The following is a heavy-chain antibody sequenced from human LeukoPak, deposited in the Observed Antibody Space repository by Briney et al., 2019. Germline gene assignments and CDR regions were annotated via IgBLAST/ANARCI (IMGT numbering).Heavy chain of an antibody. CDR3: ATDPTVAGTSEYFQH. CDR2: ISGSGGST. D-gene: IGHD6-19*01. CDR1: GFTFSSYA. Sequence: PGGSLRLSCGASGFTFSSYAMSWVRQAPGKGLEWVSVISGSGGSTYYADSVKGRCTISRDNSKNTLYLEMNSLRAEDTAVYYRATDPTVAGTSEYFQHWGQGTLVTVSS. V-gene: IGHV3-23*01. J-gene: IGHJ1*01.